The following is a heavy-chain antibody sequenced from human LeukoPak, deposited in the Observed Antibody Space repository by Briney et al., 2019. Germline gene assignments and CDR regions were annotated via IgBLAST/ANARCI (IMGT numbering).Heavy chain of an antibody. CDR3: ARDRGDGYNYLFDY. J-gene: IGHJ4*02. V-gene: IGHV4-59*06. CDR2: ISYSGST. Sequence: SETLSLTCTVSGGSISSYYWSWIRQHPGKGLEWIGCISYSGSTYYNPSLKSRVTISVDTSRTQFSLKLSSVTAADTAVYYCARDRGDGYNYLFDYWGQGTLVTVSS. D-gene: IGHD5-24*01. CDR1: GGSISSYY.